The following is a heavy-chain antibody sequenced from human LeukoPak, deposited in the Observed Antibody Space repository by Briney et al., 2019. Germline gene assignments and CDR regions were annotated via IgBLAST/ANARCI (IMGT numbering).Heavy chain of an antibody. D-gene: IGHD5-12*01. CDR1: GGSIRSSGYY. J-gene: IGHJ4*02. CDR3: ARPSTYGGYDYGY. CDR2: IFYTGTT. Sequence: SETLSLTCTVSGGSIRSSGYYWDWIRQPPGKGLEWVGNIFYTGTTYYSPFPKSRVTISVDTSKNQFSLKVSSVTAADTAIYYCARPSTYGGYDYGYWGQGTLVTVSS. V-gene: IGHV4-39*01.